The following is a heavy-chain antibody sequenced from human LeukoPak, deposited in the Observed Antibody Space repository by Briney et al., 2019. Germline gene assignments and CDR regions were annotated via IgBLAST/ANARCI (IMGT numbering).Heavy chain of an antibody. CDR1: GGSISSGSYY. CDR2: IYTSGST. Sequence: SETLSLTCTVSGGSISSGSYYWSWIRQPAGKGLEWIGRIYTSGSTNYNPSLKSRVTISVDTSKNQFSLKLSSVTVADTAVYYCARADYSNQDYWGQGTLVTVSS. CDR3: ARADYSNQDY. D-gene: IGHD4-11*01. J-gene: IGHJ4*02. V-gene: IGHV4-61*02.